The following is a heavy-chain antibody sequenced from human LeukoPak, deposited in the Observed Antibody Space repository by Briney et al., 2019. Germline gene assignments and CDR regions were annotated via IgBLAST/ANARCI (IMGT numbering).Heavy chain of an antibody. CDR3: ARDIGGATYSDY. D-gene: IGHD1-26*01. CDR2: IYYSGNT. Sequence: SETLSLTCTVSGGSISSYYWSWIRQPPGKGLEWIGHIYYSGNTNYNPSLKSRVTISVDTSKNQFSLKLSSVTAADTAAYYCARDIGGATYSDYWGQGTLVTVSS. J-gene: IGHJ4*02. V-gene: IGHV4-59*01. CDR1: GGSISSYY.